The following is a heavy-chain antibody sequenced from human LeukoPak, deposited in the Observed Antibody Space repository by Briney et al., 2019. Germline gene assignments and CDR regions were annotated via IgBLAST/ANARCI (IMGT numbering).Heavy chain of an antibody. CDR2: ISGSGGST. D-gene: IGHD2-15*01. CDR1: GFTFSSYA. J-gene: IGHJ4*02. CDR3: AKALGYCSGGSCYDAYYFDY. Sequence: QPGGSLRLSCAASGFTFSSYAMSWVRQAPGKGLEGVSAISGSGGSTYYADSVKGRFTISRDNSKNTLYLQMNSLRAEDTAVYYCAKALGYCSGGSCYDAYYFDYWGQGTLVTVSS. V-gene: IGHV3-23*01.